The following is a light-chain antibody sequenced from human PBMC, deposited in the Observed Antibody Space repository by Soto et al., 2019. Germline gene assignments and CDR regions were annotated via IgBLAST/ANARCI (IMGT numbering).Light chain of an antibody. Sequence: IVLTQAPGTLHLSPGEIAALACRASQSVSSNSLARYHHKPGQAPRLLIYGASSRATGIPDRFSGSGSGTEFTLTISRRDPADFAVFYCQQYARSPLSFGGGTKVVIK. CDR3: QQYARSPLS. J-gene: IGKJ4*01. CDR2: GAS. CDR1: QSVSSNS. V-gene: IGKV3-20*01.